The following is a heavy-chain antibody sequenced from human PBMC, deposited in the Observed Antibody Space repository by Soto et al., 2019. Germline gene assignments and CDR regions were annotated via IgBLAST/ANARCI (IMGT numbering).Heavy chain of an antibody. V-gene: IGHV3-53*01. D-gene: IGHD1-26*01. CDR1: GFTFSSYA. J-gene: IGHJ6*02. Sequence: GGSLRLSCAASGFTFSSYAMSWVRQAPGKGLEWVSVIYSGGSTYYADSVKGRFTISRDNSKNTLYLQMNSLRAEDTAVYYCARDLATSYYGMDVWGQGTTVTVSS. CDR3: ARDLATSYYGMDV. CDR2: IYSGGST.